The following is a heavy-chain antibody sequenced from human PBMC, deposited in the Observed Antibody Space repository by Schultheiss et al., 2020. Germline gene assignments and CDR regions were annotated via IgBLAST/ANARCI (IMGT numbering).Heavy chain of an antibody. Sequence: SATLSLTCTVSGGSVSSGSYYWSWIRQPPGKGLEWIGYIYYSGSTNYNPSLKSRVTISVDTSKNQFSLKLSSVTAADTAVYYCARVTLITMVRGSGFDPWGQGTLVTVSS. V-gene: IGHV4-61*01. CDR1: GGSVSSGSYY. D-gene: IGHD3-10*01. J-gene: IGHJ5*02. CDR3: ARVTLITMVRGSGFDP. CDR2: IYYSGST.